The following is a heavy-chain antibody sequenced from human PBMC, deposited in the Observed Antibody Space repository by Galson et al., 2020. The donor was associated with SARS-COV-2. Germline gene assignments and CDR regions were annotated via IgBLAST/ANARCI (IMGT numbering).Heavy chain of an antibody. Sequence: SQTLSLTCTVSGGSISSGGYYWSWIRQHPGKGLEWIGYIYYSVSTYYNPSLKSRVTISVDTSKNQFSLKLSSVTAADTAVYYCARGDRITIFGVVAHFASWGPGTLVTVSS. CDR3: ARGDRITIFGVVAHFAS. CDR1: GGSISSGGYY. J-gene: IGHJ4*02. V-gene: IGHV4-31*03. D-gene: IGHD3-3*01. CDR2: IYYSVST.